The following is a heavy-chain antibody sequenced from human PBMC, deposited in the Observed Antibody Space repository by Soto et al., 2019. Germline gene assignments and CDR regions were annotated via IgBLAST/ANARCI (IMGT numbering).Heavy chain of an antibody. CDR1: GGSIRSYY. CDR2: FYHSCNS. J-gene: IGHJ6*02. CDR3: ARISSVDPYGYVNGGLDV. Sequence: PSETLPLTCSVSGGSIRSYYWSWIRQSPEKGLEWIGYFYHSCNSNYNPSLKSRVTISVDTSKNQLSLSLRSVTAADTAVYFCARISSVDPYGYVNGGLDVWGQGTTVTVSS. V-gene: IGHV4-59*01. D-gene: IGHD5-18*01.